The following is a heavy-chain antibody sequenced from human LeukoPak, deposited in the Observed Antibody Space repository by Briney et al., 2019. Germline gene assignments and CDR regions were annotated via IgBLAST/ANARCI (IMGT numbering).Heavy chain of an antibody. Sequence: PGGSLRRSCAASGFTFSSYSMNWVRQAPGKGLEWVSYISSNSSTIYYADSVKGRFTISRDNAKNSLYLQMNSLRAEDTAVYYCAREGYSYGPEVYFFDYWGQGTLVTVSS. V-gene: IGHV3-48*01. CDR3: AREGYSYGPEVYFFDY. CDR2: ISSNSSTI. CDR1: GFTFSSYS. D-gene: IGHD5-18*01. J-gene: IGHJ4*02.